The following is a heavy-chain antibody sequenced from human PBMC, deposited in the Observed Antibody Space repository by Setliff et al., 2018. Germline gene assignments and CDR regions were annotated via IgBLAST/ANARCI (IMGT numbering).Heavy chain of an antibody. V-gene: IGHV3-23*01. Sequence: PGESLKISCAVSGFSLSNFWMSWVRQAPGKGLEWVASVNSGVSADYTDSVKGRFTISRDNSRNTLYLQMKSLRAEDTGIYYCATSTIITYYFDYWGHGTLVTVSS. J-gene: IGHJ4*01. CDR1: GFSLSNFW. CDR2: VNSGVSA. D-gene: IGHD4-4*01. CDR3: ATSTIITYYFDY.